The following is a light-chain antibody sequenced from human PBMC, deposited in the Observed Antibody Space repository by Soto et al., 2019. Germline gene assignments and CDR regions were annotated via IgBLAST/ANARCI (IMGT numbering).Light chain of an antibody. J-gene: IGKJ1*01. CDR2: KAS. Sequence: DIQMTQSPSTLSASVGDRVTITCRASQSISSWLAWYQQKPGKAPKLLIYKASSLESGVPSRFSGSGSGTEFTLTISSLQPDDFATYYCQQYNSYPWTFGQGTKADI. CDR1: QSISSW. V-gene: IGKV1-5*03. CDR3: QQYNSYPWT.